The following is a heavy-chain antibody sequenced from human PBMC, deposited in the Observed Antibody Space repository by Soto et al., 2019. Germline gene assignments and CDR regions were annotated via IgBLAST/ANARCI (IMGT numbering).Heavy chain of an antibody. J-gene: IGHJ6*02. CDR1: GYTFSIYA. Sequence: SLKVSCKAAGYTFSIYAMHCVRQAPGQRLEWMGSINGANDNTKYSQKLQGRVTMTTDTSTSTAYMELRSLRSDDTAVYYCARIDCSSTSCYPPTYGMDVWGQGTTVTVSS. CDR2: INGANDNT. D-gene: IGHD2-2*01. CDR3: ARIDCSSTSCYPPTYGMDV. V-gene: IGHV1-3*01.